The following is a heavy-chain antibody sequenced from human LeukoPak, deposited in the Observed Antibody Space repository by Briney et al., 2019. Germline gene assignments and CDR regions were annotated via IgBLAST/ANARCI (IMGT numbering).Heavy chain of an antibody. V-gene: IGHV4-59*08. J-gene: IGHJ4*02. CDR1: GGSISSYY. CDR3: ARLSPVATTWGGSYYFDY. CDR2: IYYSGST. D-gene: IGHD5-12*01. Sequence: SETLSLTCTASGGSISSYYWSWTRQPPGKGLEWIGYIYYSGSTNYNPSLKSRVTISVDTSKNQFSLKLSSVTAADTAVYYCARLSPVATTWGGSYYFDYWGQGTLVTVSS.